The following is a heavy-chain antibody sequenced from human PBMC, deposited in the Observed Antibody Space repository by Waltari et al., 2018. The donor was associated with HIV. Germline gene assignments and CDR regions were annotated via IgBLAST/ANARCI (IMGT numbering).Heavy chain of an antibody. D-gene: IGHD3-22*01. Sequence: QVHLVQPGTEVKQHGSSVTVSRRAPGGPFTRSPFSLVRQAPGQGLQWMGRIIPSYDLADDAQNFKGRLTITADHSTGTTSMELSGLKSEDTAVYYCAREFYDGEEKYVVDGVDPWGRGTLVTVSS. CDR1: GGPFTRSP. V-gene: IGHV1-69*04. J-gene: IGHJ5*02. CDR2: IIPSYDLA. CDR3: AREFYDGEEKYVVDGVDP.